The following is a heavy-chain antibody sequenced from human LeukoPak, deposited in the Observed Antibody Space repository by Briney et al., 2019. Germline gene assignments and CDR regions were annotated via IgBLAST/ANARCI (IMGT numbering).Heavy chain of an antibody. CDR3: ASESGYDSHGMDV. J-gene: IGHJ6*04. CDR1: GGSISSCSYY. D-gene: IGHD5-12*01. CDR2: ICYSGST. V-gene: IGHV4-39*01. Sequence: PSETLSLTCTVSGGSISSCSYYWGWIRQPPGKGLEWIGSICYSGSTYYNPSLKSRVTISVDTSKNQFSLKLSSVTAADTAVYYCASESGYDSHGMDVWGEGTTVTVSS.